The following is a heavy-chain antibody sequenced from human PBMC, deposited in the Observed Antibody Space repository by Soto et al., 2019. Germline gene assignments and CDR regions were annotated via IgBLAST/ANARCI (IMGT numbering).Heavy chain of an antibody. CDR1: GFTFSSYA. CDR3: ARDGKQWGSYRYTYFDY. D-gene: IGHD3-16*02. V-gene: IGHV3-30-3*01. Sequence: GGSLRLSCAASGFTFSSYAMHWVRQAPGKGLEWVAVISYDGSNKYYADPVEGRFTISRDNSKNTLYLQMNSLRAEDTAVYYCARDGKQWGSYRYTYFDYWGQGTLVTVSS. J-gene: IGHJ4*02. CDR2: ISYDGSNK.